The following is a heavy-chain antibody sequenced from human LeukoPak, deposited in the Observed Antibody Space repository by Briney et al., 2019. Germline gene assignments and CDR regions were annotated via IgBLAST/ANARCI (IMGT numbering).Heavy chain of an antibody. CDR2: IIPIFGTA. V-gene: IGHV1-69*05. J-gene: IGHJ4*02. CDR3: ARDRGPIYCSSTSCAPAGFDY. Sequence: SVKVSCKASGGTFISYAISWVRQAPGQGLEWMGGIIPIFGTANYAQKFQGRVTITTDESTSTAYMELSSLRSEDTAVYYCARDRGPIYCSSTSCAPAGFDYWGQGTLVTVSS. D-gene: IGHD2-2*01. CDR1: GGTFISYA.